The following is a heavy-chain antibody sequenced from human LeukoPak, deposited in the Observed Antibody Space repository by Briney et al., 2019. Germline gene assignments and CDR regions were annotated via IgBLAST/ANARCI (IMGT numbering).Heavy chain of an antibody. J-gene: IGHJ3*02. V-gene: IGHV4-30-2*01. CDR2: IYESGST. CDR3: ARDCSSTSCPNDAFDI. D-gene: IGHD2-2*01. CDR1: GGSINSGGYS. Sequence: SQTLSLTCAVSGGSINSGGYSWSWIRQPPGKGLEWIGYIYESGSTYYNPSLKSRVTMSLDRSKRQISLKLSSVTAADTAVYYCARDCSSTSCPNDAFDIWGQGTMVTVSS.